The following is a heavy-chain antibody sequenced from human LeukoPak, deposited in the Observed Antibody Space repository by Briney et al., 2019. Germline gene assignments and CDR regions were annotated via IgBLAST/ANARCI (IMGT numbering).Heavy chain of an antibody. Sequence: GASVKVSCKASGYTFTSYGISWVRQAPGQGLEWMGWISAYNGNTNYAQKLQGRVTMTTDTSTSTAYMELRSLRSDDTAVYYCARVARYLELAYYYYGMDVWGQGTTVTVSS. D-gene: IGHD3-3*01. CDR3: ARVARYLELAYYYYGMDV. CDR1: GYTFTSYG. J-gene: IGHJ6*02. CDR2: ISAYNGNT. V-gene: IGHV1-18*01.